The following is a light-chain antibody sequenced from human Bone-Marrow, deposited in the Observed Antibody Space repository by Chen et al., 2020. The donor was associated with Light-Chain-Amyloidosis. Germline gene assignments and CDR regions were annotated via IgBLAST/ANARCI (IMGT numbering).Light chain of an antibody. V-gene: IGLV3-21*02. Sequence: SYVLTQPSSVSVAPGQTATIACGGNNIGSPSVHWYQPTPGQAPLLVVYHDSDRPSGIPERLSVSNSGTTATLTISRVEAGDESDYYCQVWDRSSDRPVFGGGTKLTVL. J-gene: IGLJ3*02. CDR1: NIGSPS. CDR2: HDS. CDR3: QVWDRSSDRPV.